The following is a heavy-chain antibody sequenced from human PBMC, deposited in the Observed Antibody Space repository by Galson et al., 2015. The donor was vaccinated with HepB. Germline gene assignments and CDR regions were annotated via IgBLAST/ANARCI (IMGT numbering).Heavy chain of an antibody. J-gene: IGHJ6*02. Sequence: SLRLSCAASGFTFSSYSMNWVRQAPGKGLVWVSRINSDGSSTSYADSVKGRFTISRDNAKNTLFLQMNSLRAEDTAVYYCHTTTVTTGYYAMDVWGQGTTVTVSS. V-gene: IGHV3-74*01. CDR3: HTTTVTTGYYAMDV. CDR1: GFTFSSYS. D-gene: IGHD4-17*01. CDR2: INSDGSST.